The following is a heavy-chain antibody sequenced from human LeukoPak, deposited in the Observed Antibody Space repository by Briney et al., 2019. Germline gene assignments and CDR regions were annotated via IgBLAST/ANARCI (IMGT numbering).Heavy chain of an antibody. CDR1: GGSVSSNIYY. CDR3: AKGRGIMIVVVMIDAFDI. CDR2: IYYSGST. Sequence: PSETLSLTCTVSGGSVSSNIYYWSWLRQPPGKGLDWIGYIYYSGSTNSNPSLKSRVTISVDTSKNHFSLKLSSVTAADTAVYYCAKGRGIMIVVVMIDAFDIWGQGTMVTVSS. J-gene: IGHJ3*02. V-gene: IGHV4-61*03. D-gene: IGHD3-22*01.